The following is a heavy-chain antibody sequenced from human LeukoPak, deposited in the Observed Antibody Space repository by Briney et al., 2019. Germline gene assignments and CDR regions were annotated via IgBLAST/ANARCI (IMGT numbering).Heavy chain of an antibody. CDR2: IYYSGTT. V-gene: IGHV4-59*08. D-gene: IGHD2-15*01. Sequence: SDTLSLTCTVSGGSISSYYGSWIRQPPGKRLECIGYIYYSGTTNYNPSLKSRVTISVDTSKNQSALKLSSVTAADTAVYYCARHRVVNWFDPWGQGNLVTVSS. CDR3: ARHRVVNWFDP. CDR1: GGSISSYY. J-gene: IGHJ5*02.